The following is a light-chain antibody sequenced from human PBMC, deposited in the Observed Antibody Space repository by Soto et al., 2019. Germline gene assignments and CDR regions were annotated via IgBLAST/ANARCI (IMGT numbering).Light chain of an antibody. V-gene: IGKV1-5*03. Sequence: DIQMTQSPSTLSASVGDRVTITCRASQTINSWLAWYQAKPGKAPKLLIYKASNLGSGVPSRFSGSESGTEFTLTISSLQPDDFATYYCQQYNTYWTFGQGTKVEIK. CDR2: KAS. CDR3: QQYNTYWT. CDR1: QTINSW. J-gene: IGKJ1*01.